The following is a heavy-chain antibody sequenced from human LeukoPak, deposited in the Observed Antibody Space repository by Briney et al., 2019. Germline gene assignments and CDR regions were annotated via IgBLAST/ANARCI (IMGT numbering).Heavy chain of an antibody. CDR3: ARDGVTRRYNTYYYMDV. V-gene: IGHV3-30*02. Sequence: GGSLRLSCAASGFIFSDYGMHWVRQAPGKGLEWVTFIRYDGSNKYYADSVKGRFTISRDNSKNTLYLQMDSLRSDDTAIYYCARDGVTRRYNTYYYMDVWGKGTTVTVSS. CDR2: IRYDGSNK. D-gene: IGHD1-1*01. CDR1: GFIFSDYG. J-gene: IGHJ6*03.